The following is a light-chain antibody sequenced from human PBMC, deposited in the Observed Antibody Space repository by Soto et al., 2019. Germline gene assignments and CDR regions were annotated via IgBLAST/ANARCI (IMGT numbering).Light chain of an antibody. CDR1: QSVDSNY. V-gene: IGKV3D-20*02. CDR2: GAS. Sequence: EIVLTQSPGTLSLSPGEEATLSCRASQSVDSNYLAWYQQKPGQTPRPIIYGASGRADGIPHRFSGSGFGTDFTLTISRLEPEDFAVYYCQQRSNWPPKITFGQGTRLEIK. CDR3: QQRSNWPPKIT. J-gene: IGKJ5*01.